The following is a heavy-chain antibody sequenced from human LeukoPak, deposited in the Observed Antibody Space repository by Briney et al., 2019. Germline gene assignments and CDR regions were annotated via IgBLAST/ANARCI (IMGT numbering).Heavy chain of an antibody. J-gene: IGHJ4*02. V-gene: IGHV1-2*06. Sequence: ASAKVSCKASGYTFTGYYMHWVRQAPGQGLEWMGRINPNSGGTNYAQKFQGRVTMTRDTSISTAYMELSRLRSDDTAVYYCARDGQYYDFWSGYSEGYFDYWGQGTLVTVSS. CDR1: GYTFTGYY. D-gene: IGHD3-3*01. CDR3: ARDGQYYDFWSGYSEGYFDY. CDR2: INPNSGGT.